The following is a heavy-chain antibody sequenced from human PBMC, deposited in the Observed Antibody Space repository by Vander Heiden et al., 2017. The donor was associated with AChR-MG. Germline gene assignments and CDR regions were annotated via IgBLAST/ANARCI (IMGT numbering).Heavy chain of an antibody. J-gene: IGHJ4*02. CDR1: GGSISSSSYY. CDR2: IYYSGST. CDR3: ARRYYDSSGIPN. Sequence: QLQLQVSGPGLVKPSETLSLTCTVSGGSISSSSYYWGWIRQPPGKGLEWIGSIYYSGSTYYNPSLKSRVTISVDTSKNQFSLKLRSVTAADTAVYYCARRYYDSSGIPNWGQGNLVTVSS. V-gene: IGHV4-39*01. D-gene: IGHD3-22*01.